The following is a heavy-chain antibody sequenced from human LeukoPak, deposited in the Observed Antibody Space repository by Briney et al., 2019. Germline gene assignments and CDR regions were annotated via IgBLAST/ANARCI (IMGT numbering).Heavy chain of an antibody. Sequence: GGSLRLSCAASGFPFSRYWISWVRQAPGKGGEGVANIKQDGSEKYYVDSVKGRFTISRDNAKNSLYLQMNSLRAEDTAVYYCARDWLRYFDWLPLDYWGQGTLVTVSS. J-gene: IGHJ4*02. CDR2: IKQDGSEK. CDR1: GFPFSRYW. V-gene: IGHV3-7*01. D-gene: IGHD3-9*01. CDR3: ARDWLRYFDWLPLDY.